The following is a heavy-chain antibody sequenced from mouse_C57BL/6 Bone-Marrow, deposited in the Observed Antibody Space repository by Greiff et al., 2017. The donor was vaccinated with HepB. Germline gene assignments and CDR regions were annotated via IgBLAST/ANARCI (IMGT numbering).Heavy chain of an antibody. CDR3: TRGGLRYLAY. Sequence: QVQLQQSGAELVRPGASVTLSCKASGYTFTDYEMHWVKQTPVHGLEWIGAIDPETGGTAYNQKFKGKAILTADKSSSTAYMELRSLTSEDSAVYYCTRGGLRYLAYWGQGTLVTVSA. J-gene: IGHJ3*01. V-gene: IGHV1-15*01. CDR1: GYTFTDYE. CDR2: IDPETGGT. D-gene: IGHD1-1*01.